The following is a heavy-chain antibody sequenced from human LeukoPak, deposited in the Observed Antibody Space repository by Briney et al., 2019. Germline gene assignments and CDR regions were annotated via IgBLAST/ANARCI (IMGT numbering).Heavy chain of an antibody. D-gene: IGHD6-19*01. V-gene: IGHV1-2*02. CDR1: GYTFTGYY. J-gene: IGHJ4*02. Sequence: GASVKVSCKASGYTFTGYYMHWVRQAPGQGLEWMGWINPNSGGTNYAQKFQGRVTMTRDTSISTAYMELSRLRSDDTAVYYCARDRENSSGWYSPHKWGQGTLVTVSS. CDR2: INPNSGGT. CDR3: ARDRENSSGWYSPHK.